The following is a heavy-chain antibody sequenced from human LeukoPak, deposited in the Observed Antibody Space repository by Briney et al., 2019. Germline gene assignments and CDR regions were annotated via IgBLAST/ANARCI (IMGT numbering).Heavy chain of an antibody. J-gene: IGHJ4*02. V-gene: IGHV4-34*01. CDR2: INHSGST. Sequence: PSETLSLTCAVYGGSFSGYYWSWIRQPPGKGLEWIGEINHSGSTNYNPSLKSRVTISVDTSKNQFSLKLSSVTAADTAVYYCSSARVVPAATFDYWGQGTLVTVSS. CDR3: SSARVVPAATFDY. D-gene: IGHD2-2*01. CDR1: GGSFSGYY.